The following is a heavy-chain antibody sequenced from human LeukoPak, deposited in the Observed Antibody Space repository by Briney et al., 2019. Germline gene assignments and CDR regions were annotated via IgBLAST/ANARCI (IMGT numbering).Heavy chain of an antibody. CDR1: GFTFSSYG. D-gene: IGHD3-9*01. CDR3: AKARRHYDTLTGYEY. V-gene: IGHV3-33*06. Sequence: GGSLRLFCAASGFTFSSYGMHWVRQAPGKGLEWVAVIWYDGSNKYYADSVKGRLTISRDNSKNTLYLQMNSLRAEDTAVYYCAKARRHYDTLTGYEYWGQGTLVTVSS. J-gene: IGHJ4*02. CDR2: IWYDGSNK.